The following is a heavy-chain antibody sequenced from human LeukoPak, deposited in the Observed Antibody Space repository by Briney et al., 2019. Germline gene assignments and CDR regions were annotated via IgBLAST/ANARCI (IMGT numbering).Heavy chain of an antibody. D-gene: IGHD3-22*01. CDR3: ARVYYYDSSPSFDP. CDR2: ISAYNGNT. V-gene: IGHV1-18*01. CDR1: GYTFTSYG. J-gene: IGHJ5*02. Sequence: GASVKVSCKASGYTFTSYGISWVQQAPGQGLEWMGWISAYNGNTNYAQKLQGRVTMTTDTSTSTAYMELRSLRSDDTAVYYCARVYYYDSSPSFDPWGQGTLVTVSS.